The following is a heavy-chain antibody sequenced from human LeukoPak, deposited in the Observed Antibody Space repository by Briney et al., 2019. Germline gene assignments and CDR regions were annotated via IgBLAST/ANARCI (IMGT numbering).Heavy chain of an antibody. CDR2: ISYDGSNK. Sequence: GGSLRLSCAASGFTFSSYAMHWVRQAPGKGLEWVAVISYDGSNKYYADSVKGRFTISRDNSKNTLYLQMNSLRAEDTAVYYCARDSGLYCSSTSCYLGYWGQGTLVTVSS. CDR1: GFTFSSYA. V-gene: IGHV3-30-3*01. CDR3: ARDSGLYCSSTSCYLGY. D-gene: IGHD2-2*01. J-gene: IGHJ4*02.